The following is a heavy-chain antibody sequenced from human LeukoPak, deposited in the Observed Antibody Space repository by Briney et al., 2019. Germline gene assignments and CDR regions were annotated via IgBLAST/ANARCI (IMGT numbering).Heavy chain of an antibody. D-gene: IGHD3-22*01. CDR1: GFTFSSYA. Sequence: GGSLRLSCAASGFTFSSYAMSWVRQAPGKGLEWVSAISGSGGSTYYADSVKGRFTISRDNSKNTLYLQMNSLRAEDTAVYYCAKDLNPDYYDSSGHDYWGQGTLVTVSS. CDR2: ISGSGGST. J-gene: IGHJ4*02. CDR3: AKDLNPDYYDSSGHDY. V-gene: IGHV3-23*01.